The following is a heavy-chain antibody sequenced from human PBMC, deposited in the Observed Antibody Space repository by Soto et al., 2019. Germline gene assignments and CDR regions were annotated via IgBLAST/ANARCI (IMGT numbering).Heavy chain of an antibody. J-gene: IGHJ4*02. CDR1: GGSFSGYY. V-gene: IGHV4-34*01. D-gene: IGHD2-2*01. Sequence: SETLSLTCAVYGGSFSGYYWSWIRQPPGKGLEWIGEINHSGSTNYNPSLKSRVTISVDTSKNQFSLKLSSVTAADTAVYYCARVAPHRIPYLLGYGSSTSCYFDYWGQGTLVTVSS. CDR2: INHSGST. CDR3: ARVAPHRIPYLLGYGSSTSCYFDY.